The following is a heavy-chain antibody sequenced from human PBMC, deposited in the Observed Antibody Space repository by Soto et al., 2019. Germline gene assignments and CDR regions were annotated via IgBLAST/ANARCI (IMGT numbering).Heavy chain of an antibody. J-gene: IGHJ6*02. CDR3: ASSSRKDYNFGMDA. CDR2: IYSGGSK. D-gene: IGHD1-20*01. CDR1: GLTVSGND. V-gene: IGHV3-53*01. Sequence: GGSLILSCTASGLTVSGNDMSWVRQSPGKGLEWVSVIYSGGSKHDADSVKGRFTTSRDNSKNMVYLQMNSLRVDDTAVYFCASSSRKDYNFGMDAWGQGTTVTVSS.